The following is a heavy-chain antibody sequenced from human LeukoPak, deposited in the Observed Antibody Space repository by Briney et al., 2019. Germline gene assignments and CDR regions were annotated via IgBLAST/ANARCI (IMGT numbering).Heavy chain of an antibody. CDR1: GGTFSSYA. J-gene: IGHJ3*02. V-gene: IGHV1-69*05. CDR3: AMDPRYFEWRRDAFDI. Sequence: ASVKVYCKASGGTFSSYAISWVRQAPGQGLEWMGGIIPIFGTANYAQKFQGRVTITTDESTSTAYMELSSLRSEDTAVYYCAMDPRYFEWRRDAFDIWGQGTMVTVSS. D-gene: IGHD3-9*01. CDR2: IIPIFGTA.